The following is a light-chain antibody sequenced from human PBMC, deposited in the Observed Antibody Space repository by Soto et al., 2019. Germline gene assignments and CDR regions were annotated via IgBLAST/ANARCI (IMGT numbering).Light chain of an antibody. CDR2: DAS. J-gene: IGKJ4*01. V-gene: IGKV3-11*01. Sequence: EIVLTQSRATLSLSPGERATLSCRASQSLDSYLAWYQQKPGQAPRLLIYDASNRATGVPARFSGSGSGTDLTLTINSLEPEDFAVYYCQQRRSWPITFGGGTKVEIK. CDR1: QSLDSY. CDR3: QQRRSWPIT.